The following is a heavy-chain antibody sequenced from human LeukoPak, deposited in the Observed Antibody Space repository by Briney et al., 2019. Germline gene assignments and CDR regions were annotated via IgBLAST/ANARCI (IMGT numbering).Heavy chain of an antibody. CDR3: ARDRVAARPMSNRYYYYYGMDV. CDR1: GGTFSSYA. V-gene: IGHV1-69*13. CDR2: IITIFGTA. J-gene: IGHJ6*02. D-gene: IGHD6-6*01. Sequence: GASVKVSCKASGGTFSSYAISWVRQAPGQGLEWMGGIITIFGTANHAQKFQGRVTTTADESTSTAYMELSSLRSEDTAVYYCARDRVAARPMSNRYYYYYGMDVWGQGTTVTVSS.